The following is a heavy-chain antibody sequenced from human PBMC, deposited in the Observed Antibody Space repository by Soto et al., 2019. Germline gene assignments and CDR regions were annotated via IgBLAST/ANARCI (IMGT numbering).Heavy chain of an antibody. D-gene: IGHD3-9*01. CDR2: IYHSGST. CDR1: GGSISSGGYS. Sequence: SETLSLTCAASGGSISSGGYSWSWIRQPPGKGLEWIGYIYHSGSTYYNPSLKSRVTISVDRSKNQFSLKLSSVTAADTAVYYCARVVNYDILTGYYPESFDPWGQGTLVTVSS. V-gene: IGHV4-30-2*01. J-gene: IGHJ5*02. CDR3: ARVVNYDILTGYYPESFDP.